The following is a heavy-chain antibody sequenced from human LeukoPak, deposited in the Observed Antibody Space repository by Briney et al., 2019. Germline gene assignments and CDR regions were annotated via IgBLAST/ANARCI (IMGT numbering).Heavy chain of an antibody. CDR2: INHSGST. CDR1: GGSFSGYY. V-gene: IGHV4-34*01. D-gene: IGHD4-23*01. J-gene: IGHJ6*03. Sequence: SETLSLTCAVYGGSFSGYYWSRIRQPPGKGLEWIGEINHSGSTNYNPSLKSRVTISVDTSKNQFSLKLSSVTAADTAVYYCASPPPGYGGNSSYYYYYMDVWGKGTTVTVSS. CDR3: ASPPPGYGGNSSYYYYYMDV.